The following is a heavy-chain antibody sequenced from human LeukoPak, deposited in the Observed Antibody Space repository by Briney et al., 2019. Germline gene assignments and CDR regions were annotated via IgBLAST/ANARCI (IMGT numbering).Heavy chain of an antibody. CDR1: GFTFSSYG. CDR3: AILTDY. V-gene: IGHV3-30*03. D-gene: IGHD2-15*01. CDR2: ISYDESNK. J-gene: IGHJ4*02. Sequence: GRSLRLSCAASGFTFSSYGMHWVRQAPGKGLEWVAVISYDESNKYYADSVKGRFTISRDNSKNTLYLQMNSLRAEDTAVYYCAILTDYWGQGTLVTVSS.